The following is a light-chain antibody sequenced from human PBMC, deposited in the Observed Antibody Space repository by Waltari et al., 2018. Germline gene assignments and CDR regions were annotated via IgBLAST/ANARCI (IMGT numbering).Light chain of an antibody. J-gene: IGKJ4*01. CDR2: AAS. CDR3: QQYYSYPLT. Sequence: AIRMTQSPSSFSASTVDRVTITCRASQGISSYLAWYQQKPGKAPKLLIYAASTLQSGVPSRFSGSGSRKDFTLTISCLQSEDFATYYCQQYYSYPLTFGGGTKVEIK. CDR1: QGISSY. V-gene: IGKV1-8*01.